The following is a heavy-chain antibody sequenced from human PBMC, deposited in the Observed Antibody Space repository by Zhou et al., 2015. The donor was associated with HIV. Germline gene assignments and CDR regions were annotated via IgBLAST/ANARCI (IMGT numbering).Heavy chain of an antibody. D-gene: IGHD3-22*01. J-gene: IGHJ3*01. Sequence: QVQLVQSGAEVKKPGSSVKVSCKASGGTFSSYAINWVRQAPGQGLEWMGGIIPIISTTNYAQKFQGRVTITADESTSTAYMELSSLRSEDTAVYYCARTNTGSLITMKVMTQGDFSDVWGQGTMVTVSS. V-gene: IGHV1-69*01. CDR1: GGTFSSYA. CDR2: IIPIISTT. CDR3: ARTNTGSLITMKVMTQGDFSDV.